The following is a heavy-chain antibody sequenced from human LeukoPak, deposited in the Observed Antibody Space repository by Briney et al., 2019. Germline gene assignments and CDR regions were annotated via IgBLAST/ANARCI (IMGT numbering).Heavy chain of an antibody. CDR2: IIPIFGTA. CDR3: ARDESSSWYPSADAFDI. V-gene: IGHV1-69*06. D-gene: IGHD6-13*01. Sequence: GASVKVSCKASGGTFTSYAISWVRQAPGQGLEWMGGIIPIFGTANYAQKFQGRVTITADKSTSTAYMELSSLRSEDTAVYYCARDESSSWYPSADAFDIWGQGTMVTVSS. CDR1: GGTFTSYA. J-gene: IGHJ3*02.